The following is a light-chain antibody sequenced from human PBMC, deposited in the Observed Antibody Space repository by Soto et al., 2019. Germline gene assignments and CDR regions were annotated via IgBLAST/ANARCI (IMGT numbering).Light chain of an antibody. Sequence: QSALTQPRSVSGSPGQSVTISCTGTNSDVAGYNYVSWYQQHPGKAPKLIIYDVSKRPSGVPDRFSGSKSGNTASLTISGLQADDEADYFCCSYAGSYTWVFGGGTKLTVL. CDR1: NSDVAGYNY. CDR3: CSYAGSYTWV. V-gene: IGLV2-11*01. CDR2: DVS. J-gene: IGLJ3*02.